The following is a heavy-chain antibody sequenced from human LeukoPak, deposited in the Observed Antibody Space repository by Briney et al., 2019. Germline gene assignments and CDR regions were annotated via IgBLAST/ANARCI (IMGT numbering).Heavy chain of an antibody. V-gene: IGHV1-46*01. CDR1: GYTFTSYY. J-gene: IGHJ4*02. Sequence: ASVKVSCTASGYTFTSYYMHWVRQAPGQGLEWMGIINPSGGSTSYAQKFQGRVTMTRDTSTSTVYMELSSLRSEDTAVYYCARAQRYCSSTSCSIDYWGQGTLVTVSS. CDR2: INPSGGST. CDR3: ARAQRYCSSTSCSIDY. D-gene: IGHD2-2*01.